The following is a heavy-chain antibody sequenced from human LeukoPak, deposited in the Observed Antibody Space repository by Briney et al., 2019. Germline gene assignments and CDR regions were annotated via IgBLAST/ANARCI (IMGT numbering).Heavy chain of an antibody. CDR1: GYTFTGYY. J-gene: IGHJ4*02. CDR2: INPNSGGA. D-gene: IGHD5-24*01. V-gene: IGHV1-2*02. Sequence: ASVKVSCKASGYTFTGYYMHWVRQAPGQGPEWMGWINPNSGGANYAQKFQGRVTMTRDTSISTAYMELSRLRSDDTAVYYCARGERDGYKIFDYWGQGTLVTVSS. CDR3: ARGERDGYKIFDY.